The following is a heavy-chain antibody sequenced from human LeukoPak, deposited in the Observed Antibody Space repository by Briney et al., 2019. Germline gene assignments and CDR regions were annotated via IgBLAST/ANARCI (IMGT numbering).Heavy chain of an antibody. CDR1: EFTFFTYW. CDR2: IKQDGSEK. CDR3: ARGRYSYGYAEETDFDY. D-gene: IGHD5-18*01. Sequence: GGSLRLSCAASEFTFFTYWMSWVRQAPGKGLEWVANIKQDGSEKYYVDSVKGRFTISRDNAKNSLYLQMNSLRAEDTAVYYCARGRYSYGYAEETDFDYWGQGTLVTVSS. J-gene: IGHJ4*02. V-gene: IGHV3-7*01.